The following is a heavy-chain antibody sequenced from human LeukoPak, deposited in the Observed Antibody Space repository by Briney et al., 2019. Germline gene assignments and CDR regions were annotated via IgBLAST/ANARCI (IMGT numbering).Heavy chain of an antibody. CDR3: ARFTIRYCSSTSCYEGDDAFDI. V-gene: IGHV4-39*07. J-gene: IGHJ3*02. CDR2: IFYSGNT. CDR1: SGSVSNSHYY. D-gene: IGHD2-2*01. Sequence: SETLSLTCTVSSGSVSNSHYYWAWVRQPPGKGLEWLGSIFYSGNTHYNPSLKSPVTISIDTSKNQFSLKLSSVTAADTAVYYCARFTIRYCSSTSCYEGDDAFDIWGQGTMVTVSS.